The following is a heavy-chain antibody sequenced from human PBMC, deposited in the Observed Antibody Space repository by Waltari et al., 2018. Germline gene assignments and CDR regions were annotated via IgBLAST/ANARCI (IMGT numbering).Heavy chain of an antibody. V-gene: IGHV4-34*01. Sequence: QVQLQQWGAGLLKPSATLSLTCAVYGGSFSGYYWSWIRQPPGKGLEWIGEINHSGSTNYNPSLKSRVTISVDTSKNQFSLKLSSVTAADTAVYYCARPSSGYYYRFDYWGQGTLVTVSS. CDR1: GGSFSGYY. CDR3: ARPSSGYYYRFDY. D-gene: IGHD3-22*01. CDR2: INHSGST. J-gene: IGHJ4*02.